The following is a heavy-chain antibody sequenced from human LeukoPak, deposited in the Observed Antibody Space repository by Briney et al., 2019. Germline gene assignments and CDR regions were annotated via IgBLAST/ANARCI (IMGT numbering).Heavy chain of an antibody. CDR1: GYTFTSYG. D-gene: IGHD1-26*01. CDR3: ARRLIVGDTFDY. Sequence: ASVKVSCKASGYTFTSYGISWVRQAPGQGLEWMGWISAYTGGTKYAQKFQGRVTMTRDTSISTAYMELSSLRSDDTAVYYCARRLIVGDTFDYWGQGTLVTVSS. V-gene: IGHV1-18*01. CDR2: ISAYTGGT. J-gene: IGHJ4*02.